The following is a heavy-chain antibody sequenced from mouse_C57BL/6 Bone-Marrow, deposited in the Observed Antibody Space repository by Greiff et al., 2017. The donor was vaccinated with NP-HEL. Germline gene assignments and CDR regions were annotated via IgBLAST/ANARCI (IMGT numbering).Heavy chain of an antibody. J-gene: IGHJ4*01. D-gene: IGHD1-1*01. CDR2: IYPRSGNT. Sequence: VQGVESGAELARPGASVKLSCKASGYTFTSYGISWVKQRTGQGLEWIGEIYPRSGNTYYNEKFKGKATLTADKSSSTAYMELRSLTSEDSAVYFCARGYYGSSLNYYAMDYWGQGTSVTVSS. CDR1: GYTFTSYG. V-gene: IGHV1-81*01. CDR3: ARGYYGSSLNYYAMDY.